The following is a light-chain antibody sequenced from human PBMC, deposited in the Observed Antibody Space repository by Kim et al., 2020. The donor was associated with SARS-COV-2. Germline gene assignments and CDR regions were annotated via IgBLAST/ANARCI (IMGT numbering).Light chain of an antibody. J-gene: IGKJ2*01. V-gene: IGKV1-12*01. Sequence: DIQMTQSPSSVSASVGDRVTITCRASQAISSWLAWYQQKPGKAPKLLVYDAYTLQDGVPSRFSGSGSGTDFTLIISGLQAEDFATYYCQQTNSFPYTFGQGTKLEIK. CDR3: QQTNSFPYT. CDR2: DAY. CDR1: QAISSW.